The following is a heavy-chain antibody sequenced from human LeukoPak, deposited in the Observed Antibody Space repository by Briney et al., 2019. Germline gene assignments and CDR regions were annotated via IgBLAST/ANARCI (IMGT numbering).Heavy chain of an antibody. D-gene: IGHD6-13*01. CDR3: AREGIAAGFDP. V-gene: IGHV3-48*03. Sequence: GGSLRLSCAASGFTFSSYEMNWVRQAPGKGLGWVSYIRRSGGTIYYADSVKGRFTISRDNAKNSLYLQMNSRRAEDTAVYYCAREGIAAGFDPWGQGTLVTVSS. CDR1: GFTFSSYE. CDR2: IRRSGGTI. J-gene: IGHJ5*02.